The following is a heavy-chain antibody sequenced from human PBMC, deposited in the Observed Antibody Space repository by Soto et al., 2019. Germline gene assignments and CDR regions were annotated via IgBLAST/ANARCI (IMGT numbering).Heavy chain of an antibody. J-gene: IGHJ6*02. D-gene: IGHD1-26*01. V-gene: IGHV3-23*01. Sequence: GGFHKHCYEATEFTCQSYALKFLRQAPGKGLEWVSTISGSGGSTYYADSVKGRFTISRDNSKNTLYLQMNSLRAEDTAVYYCERTPTSPRKGYYYGMDVWGQGT. CDR1: EFTCQSYA. CDR2: ISGSGGST. CDR3: ERTPTSPRKGYYYGMDV.